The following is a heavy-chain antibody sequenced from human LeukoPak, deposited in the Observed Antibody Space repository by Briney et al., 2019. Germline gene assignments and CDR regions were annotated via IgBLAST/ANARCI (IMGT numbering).Heavy chain of an antibody. CDR1: GYTFTGYY. V-gene: IGHV1-2*02. CDR3: TRGHGKSRQYLVDFDY. D-gene: IGHD6-13*01. CDR2: IDPNSGGT. J-gene: IGHJ4*02. Sequence: ASVKVSCKASGYTFTGYYIHWVRQTPGQGLEWMGWIDPNSGGTSYAQKFQGRVIMTRDASIRTAYLDLSSLNVDDTAVYFCTRGHGKSRQYLVDFDYWGQGTLVTVSS.